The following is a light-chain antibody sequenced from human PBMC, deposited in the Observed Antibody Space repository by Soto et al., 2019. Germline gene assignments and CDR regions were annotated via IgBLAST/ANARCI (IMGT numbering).Light chain of an antibody. Sequence: QSVLTQPPSVSGAPGQRVTISCTGSSSNIGAGYDVHWYQQLPGTAPKLLMYANSNRPSGVLDRFSGSKSGTSASLAITGLQAEDEADYYCQSYDSTLSGAIFGGGTKLTVL. V-gene: IGLV1-40*01. CDR2: ANS. CDR3: QSYDSTLSGAI. CDR1: SSNIGAGYD. J-gene: IGLJ2*01.